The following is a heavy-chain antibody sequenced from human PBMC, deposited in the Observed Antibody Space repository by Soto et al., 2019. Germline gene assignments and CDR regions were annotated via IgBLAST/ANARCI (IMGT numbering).Heavy chain of an antibody. CDR1: GGTFSSDA. CDR2: IIPIFGTA. D-gene: IGHD3-22*01. J-gene: IGHJ4*02. V-gene: IGHV1-69*13. Sequence: SVKVSGKASGGTFSSDAISWVRQAPGQGLEWMGRIIPIFGTANYAQKFQGRVTITADESTSTAYMELSSLRSEDTAVYYCARPYSYDGRVDYPFDYWSQGSLVTVS. CDR3: ARPYSYDGRVDYPFDY.